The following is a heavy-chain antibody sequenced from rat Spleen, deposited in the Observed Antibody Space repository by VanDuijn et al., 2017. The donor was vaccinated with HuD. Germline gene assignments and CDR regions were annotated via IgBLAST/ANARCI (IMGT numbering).Heavy chain of an antibody. CDR2: ISHDGSST. CDR3: TTENYWFAY. J-gene: IGHJ3*01. Sequence: EVQLVESDGGLVQPGRSLKLSCAVSGFTFSDNYMAWVRQAPTKGLEWVATISHDGSSTYYRDSVKGRFTISRDNTKSTLYLQMNSLRSEDTATYYCTTENYWFAYWGQGTLVTVSS. CDR1: GFTFSDNY. V-gene: IGHV5-20*01. D-gene: IGHD1-10*01.